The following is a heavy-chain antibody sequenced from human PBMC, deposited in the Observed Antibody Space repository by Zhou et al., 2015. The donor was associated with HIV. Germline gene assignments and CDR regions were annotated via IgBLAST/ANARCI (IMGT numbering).Heavy chain of an antibody. CDR1: GGTFSSYA. J-gene: IGHJ3*02. Sequence: QVQLVQSGAEVKKPGSSVKVSCKASGGTFSSYAISWVRQAPGQGLEWMGGIIPIFGTANYAQKFQGRVTITADESTSTAYMELSSLRSEDTAVYYCARDSKVRVSVAGTWDDAFDIWGQGTMVTVSS. D-gene: IGHD6-19*01. V-gene: IGHV1-69*01. CDR2: IIPIFGTA. CDR3: ARDSKVRVSVAGTWDDAFDI.